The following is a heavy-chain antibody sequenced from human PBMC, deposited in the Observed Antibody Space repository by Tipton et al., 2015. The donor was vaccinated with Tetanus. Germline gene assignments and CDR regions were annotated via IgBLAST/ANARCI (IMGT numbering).Heavy chain of an antibody. J-gene: IGHJ4*02. V-gene: IGHV4-59*01. Sequence: TLSLTCTVSGGSISSYYWSWIRQPPGKGLEWIGYIHYSGDTNYNYNPSLQSRLTISVDTSKNQFSLKLSSVTAADAAVYYCARAGGGSWGNFDYWGQGTLVTVSS. CDR3: ARAGGGSWGNFDY. D-gene: IGHD6-13*01. CDR1: GGSISSYY. CDR2: IHYSGDT.